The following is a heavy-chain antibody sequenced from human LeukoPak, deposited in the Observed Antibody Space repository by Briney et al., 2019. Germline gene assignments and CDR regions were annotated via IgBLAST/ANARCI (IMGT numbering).Heavy chain of an antibody. J-gene: IGHJ6*03. D-gene: IGHD3-10*01. CDR1: GGSFSGYY. V-gene: IGHV4-34*01. CDR3: ARGDSGTENYYYYMDV. CDR2: INHSGST. Sequence: SETLSLTCAVYGGSFSGYYWSWIRQPPGKGLEWIGEINHSGSTNYNPSLKSRVTISVDTSKNQFSLKLSSVTAADTAVYYCARGDSGTENYYYYMDVWGKGTTVTVSS.